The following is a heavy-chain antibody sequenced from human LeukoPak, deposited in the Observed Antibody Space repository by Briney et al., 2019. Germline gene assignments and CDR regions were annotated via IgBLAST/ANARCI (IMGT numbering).Heavy chain of an antibody. J-gene: IGHJ4*02. CDR1: GYTFTGFY. D-gene: IGHD2-2*01. CDR2: INPNRGGT. CDR3: ARGYCSSTNCYQFDY. Sequence: ASVKVSCKASGYTFTGFYMHWVRQAPGQGLEWMGWINPNRGGTNFAQKFQGRVTMTRDTSISTAYMEVSRLRSDDTAVYYCARGYCSSTNCYQFDYWGQGTLVTVSS. V-gene: IGHV1-2*02.